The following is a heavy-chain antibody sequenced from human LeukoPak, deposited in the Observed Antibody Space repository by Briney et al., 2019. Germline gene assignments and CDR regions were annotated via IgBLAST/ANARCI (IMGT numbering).Heavy chain of an antibody. Sequence: GGSLRLSCAVSGFTFSDYYMSWIRQAPGKGLEWVSYISSSGSTIYYADSVKGRFTISRDNAKNSLYLQMNSLRAEDTAVYYCARALQPYYYDSSGYYPFDYWGQGTLVTVSS. V-gene: IGHV3-11*01. D-gene: IGHD3-22*01. CDR3: ARALQPYYYDSSGYYPFDY. CDR2: ISSSGSTI. J-gene: IGHJ4*02. CDR1: GFTFSDYY.